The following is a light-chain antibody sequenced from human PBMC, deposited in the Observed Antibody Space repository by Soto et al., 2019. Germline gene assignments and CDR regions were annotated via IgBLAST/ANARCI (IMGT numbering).Light chain of an antibody. Sequence: EIVLTQSPGPLSLSPGERATLSCRASQSVSSSYLAWYQQKPGQAPRLLIYGASSRATGIPDGFSGSGSGTDFTLTISRLEPEDFAVYYCQQYGSSPMYTFGQGTKLEIK. V-gene: IGKV3-20*01. CDR1: QSVSSSY. J-gene: IGKJ2*01. CDR3: QQYGSSPMYT. CDR2: GAS.